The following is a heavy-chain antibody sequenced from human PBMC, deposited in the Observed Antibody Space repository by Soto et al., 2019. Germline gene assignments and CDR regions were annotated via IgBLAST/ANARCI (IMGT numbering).Heavy chain of an antibody. V-gene: IGHV3-21*01. CDR1: GFTRSRHT. CDR3: VRDYYDTSGYPNTFDM. J-gene: IGHJ3*02. Sequence: PGGSLRRYCAAPGFTRSRHTMNWVRQAPGKGLEWVSFIGSRTSDIYYADSVKGRFTISRDNAKNSLYLDLTRLRAEDTAVYFCVRDYYDTSGYPNTFDMWGQGTMVTVSS. D-gene: IGHD3-22*01. CDR2: IGSRTSDI.